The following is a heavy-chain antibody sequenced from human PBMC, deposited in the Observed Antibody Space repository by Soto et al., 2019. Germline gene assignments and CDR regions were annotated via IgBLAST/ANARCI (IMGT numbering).Heavy chain of an antibody. D-gene: IGHD3-16*01. CDR3: ATEIGAALDY. CDR1: GGSFSGCY. CDR2: INHSGST. J-gene: IGHJ4*02. V-gene: IGHV4-34*01. Sequence: SETLSLTCAVYGGSFSGCYWSWIRQPPGKGLEWIGEINHSGSTNYNPSLKSRVTISVDTSKNQFSLKLSSVTAADTAVYYCATEIGAALDYWGQGTLVTVSS.